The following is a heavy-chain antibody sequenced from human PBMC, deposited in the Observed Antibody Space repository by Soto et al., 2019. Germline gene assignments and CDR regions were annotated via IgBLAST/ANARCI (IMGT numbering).Heavy chain of an antibody. CDR2: ISDYNGNT. J-gene: IGHJ6*02. Sequence: ASVKVSCNASGYTFTTYGINWVRQAPGQGLEWMEWISDYNGNTNYAQKFQGRVTMTTDTSTSTAYLEVRSLRSDDTAVYYCVRQPYGSGTYYNVYGMDLWGQGTKVTV. V-gene: IGHV1-18*01. CDR3: VRQPYGSGTYYNVYGMDL. CDR1: GYTFTTYG. D-gene: IGHD3-10*01.